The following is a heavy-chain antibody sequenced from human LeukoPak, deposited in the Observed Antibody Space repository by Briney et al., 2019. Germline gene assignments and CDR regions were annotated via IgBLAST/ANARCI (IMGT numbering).Heavy chain of an antibody. CDR2: INAGNGNT. D-gene: IGHD5-18*01. V-gene: IGHV1-3*01. Sequence: GASVKVSCKASGYTFTSYAMHWVRQAPGQRLEWMGWINAGNGNTKYSQKFQGRVTITRDTSASTAYMELSSLRSEDTAVYYCARDQRGYSYVGFWFDPWGQGTLVTVSS. CDR1: GYTFTSYA. CDR3: ARDQRGYSYVGFWFDP. J-gene: IGHJ5*02.